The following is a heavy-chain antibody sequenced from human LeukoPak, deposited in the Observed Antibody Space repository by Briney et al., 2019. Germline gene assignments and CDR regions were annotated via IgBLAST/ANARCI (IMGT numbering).Heavy chain of an antibody. D-gene: IGHD1-14*01. V-gene: IGHV3-7*01. J-gene: IGHJ4*02. CDR2: INQGGSDK. CDR3: TRDRFRAEDD. CDR1: GFTFSGHW. Sequence: GGSLSPSRAASGFTFSGHWMSWVRQAPGKGLEWVANINQGGSDKYYVDSVKGRFTISRDNANNLLYLQMNSLRGEDTAVYYCTRDRFRAEDDWGQETLVSVSS.